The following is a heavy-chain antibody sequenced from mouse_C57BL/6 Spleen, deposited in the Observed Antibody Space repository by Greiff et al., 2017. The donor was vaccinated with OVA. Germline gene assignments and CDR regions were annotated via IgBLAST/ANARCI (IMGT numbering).Heavy chain of an antibody. J-gene: IGHJ4*01. Sequence: VQLKESGPELVKPGASVKISCKASGYSFTGYYMNWVKQSPEKSLEWIGEINPSTGGTTYNQKFKAKATLTVDKSSSTAYMQLKSLTSEDSAVYYCARSWYYYAMDYWGQGTSVTVSS. CDR2: INPSTGGT. CDR1: GYSFTGYY. CDR3: ARSWYYYAMDY. V-gene: IGHV1-42*01.